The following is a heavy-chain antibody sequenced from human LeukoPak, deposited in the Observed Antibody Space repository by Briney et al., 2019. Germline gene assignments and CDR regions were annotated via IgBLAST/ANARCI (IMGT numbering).Heavy chain of an antibody. Sequence: SETLSLTCTVSGGSISSSSYYWGWIRQPPGKGLEWIRSIYYSGSTYYNPSLKSRVTISVDTSKNQFSLKLSSVTAADTAVYYCARDRSGGIAAAGRGIDPWGQGTLVTVSS. V-gene: IGHV4-39*07. CDR1: GGSISSSSYY. D-gene: IGHD6-13*01. CDR3: ARDRSGGIAAAGRGIDP. J-gene: IGHJ5*02. CDR2: IYYSGST.